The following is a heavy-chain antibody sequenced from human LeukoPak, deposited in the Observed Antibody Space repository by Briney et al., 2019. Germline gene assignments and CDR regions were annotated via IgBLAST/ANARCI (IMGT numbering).Heavy chain of an antibody. CDR3: ARDTGHYGDYSTYFDY. J-gene: IGHJ4*02. CDR1: GFTFSSYW. V-gene: IGHV3-7*01. D-gene: IGHD4-17*01. Sequence: GGSLRLSCAASGFTFSSYWMSWVRQAPGKGLEWVANIKQDGSEKYYVDSVKGRFTISRDNAKNSLYLQMYSLRAEDTAVYFCARDTGHYGDYSTYFDYWGQGTLVTVSS. CDR2: IKQDGSEK.